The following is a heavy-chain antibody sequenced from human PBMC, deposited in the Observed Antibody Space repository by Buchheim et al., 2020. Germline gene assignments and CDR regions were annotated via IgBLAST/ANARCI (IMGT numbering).Heavy chain of an antibody. CDR1: GFTFSSYG. D-gene: IGHD3-22*01. J-gene: IGHJ4*02. CDR3: AKGDKYYYDSSAYPVDY. V-gene: IGHV3-30*18. Sequence: VQWVECGGGVVQPGRSLRLSCAASGFTFSSYGLHCVRQAPGKGLEWVAVILYDGSNKYYVDSVKGRFTISRDNSKNTLYLQMNILRAEDTAVYYYAKGDKYYYDSSAYPVDYWGQGTL. CDR2: ILYDGSNK.